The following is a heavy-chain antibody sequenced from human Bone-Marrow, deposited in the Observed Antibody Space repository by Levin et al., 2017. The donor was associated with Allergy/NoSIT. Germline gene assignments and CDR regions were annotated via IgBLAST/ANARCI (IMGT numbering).Heavy chain of an antibody. J-gene: IGHJ4*02. CDR1: GYTLTSYD. Sequence: GASVKVSCKASGYTLTSYDINWVRQAAGQGLEWMGWINPNSGNTGYAQKFQGRVTMTSDTSINTAYMELSSLSSEDSAVYYCVRWYTAEWPLHFDYWGQGTLVTVSS. CDR3: VRWYTAEWPLHFDY. V-gene: IGHV1-8*01. CDR2: INPNSGNT. D-gene: IGHD1-1*01.